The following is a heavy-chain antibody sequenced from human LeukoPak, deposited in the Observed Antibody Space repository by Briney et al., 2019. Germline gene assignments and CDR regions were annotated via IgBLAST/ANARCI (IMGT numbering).Heavy chain of an antibody. J-gene: IGHJ4*02. D-gene: IGHD3-22*01. V-gene: IGHV5-51*01. CDR1: GYSFTSYW. CDR3: ARRNYYDSSGYYYFDY. CDR2: IYPGDSDT. Sequence: GESLQISCKGSGYSFTSYWIGWVRQMPGKGLEWMGIIYPGDSDTRYSPSFQGQVTISADKSISTAYLQWSSLKASDTAMYYCARRNYYDSSGYYYFDYWGQGTLVTVSS.